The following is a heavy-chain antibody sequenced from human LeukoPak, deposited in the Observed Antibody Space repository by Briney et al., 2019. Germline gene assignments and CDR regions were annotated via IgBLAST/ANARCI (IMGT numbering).Heavy chain of an antibody. J-gene: IGHJ4*02. V-gene: IGHV1-69*05. CDR2: IIPIFGTA. Sequence: SVKVSCKASGGTFSSYAISWVRQAPGQGLEWMGGIIPIFGTANYAQKFQGRVTITTDESTSTAYMELSSLRSEDTAVYYCARSGYSSSWPYYWGQGTLVTVSS. CDR3: ARSGYSSSWPYY. D-gene: IGHD6-13*01. CDR1: GGTFSSYA.